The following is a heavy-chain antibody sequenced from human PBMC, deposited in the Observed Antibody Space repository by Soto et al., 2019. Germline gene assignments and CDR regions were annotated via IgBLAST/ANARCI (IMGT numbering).Heavy chain of an antibody. Sequence: QVQLQESGPGLLKPSQTLSLTCTVSGGPIRSDGYYWSWIRQRPGKGLEWIGYMNYRGITYYHPSLKSRLTISEDTSKNHFSRNLNSVTAADAAVYYCARDGLSGGDAFDIWGQGTMVVVSS. CDR1: GGPIRSDGYY. J-gene: IGHJ3*02. D-gene: IGHD3-10*01. CDR3: ARDGLSGGDAFDI. CDR2: MNYRGIT. V-gene: IGHV4-31*03.